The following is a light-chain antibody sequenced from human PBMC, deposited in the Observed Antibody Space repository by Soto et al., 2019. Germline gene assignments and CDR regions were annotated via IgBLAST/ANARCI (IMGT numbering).Light chain of an antibody. J-gene: IGLJ2*01. V-gene: IGLV1-47*01. CDR1: SSNIGRKS. CDR3: ATLNASLSVV. CDR2: GND. Sequence: QSVLTQPPSASGTPGQRVTISCSGTSSNIGRKSVSWYLQLPGTAPKLIIYGNDHRPSGVPDRFSGSNSGTSASLAISGLRSADEADYSCATLNASLSVVFGGVTKVTI.